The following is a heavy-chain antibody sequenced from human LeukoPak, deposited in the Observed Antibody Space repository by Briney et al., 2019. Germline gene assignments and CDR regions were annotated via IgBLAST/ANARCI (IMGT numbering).Heavy chain of an antibody. CDR3: ATSPASITMIVVVIIEDY. CDR2: ISGSGGST. Sequence: GGSLRLSCAASGFTFSSYAMSWVRQAPGKGLEWVSAISGSGGSTYYADSVKGRFTISRDNSKNTLYLQTNSLRAEDTAVYYCATSPASITMIVVVIIEDYWGQGTLVTVSS. J-gene: IGHJ4*02. D-gene: IGHD3-22*01. CDR1: GFTFSSYA. V-gene: IGHV3-23*01.